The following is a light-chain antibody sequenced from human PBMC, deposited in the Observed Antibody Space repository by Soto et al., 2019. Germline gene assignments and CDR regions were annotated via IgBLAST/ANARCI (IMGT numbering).Light chain of an antibody. CDR1: QGISSW. J-gene: IGKJ1*01. Sequence: DIQMTQSPSILSASVGDRLTIPFLASQGISSWVAWYQQKPRKAHKLLIYDATSLESGAPSMCSGSGSGTEFTITIRILQPDDVATYYSQLLKSYWTFGQGTKVDIK. V-gene: IGKV1-5*01. CDR3: QLLKSYWT. CDR2: DAT.